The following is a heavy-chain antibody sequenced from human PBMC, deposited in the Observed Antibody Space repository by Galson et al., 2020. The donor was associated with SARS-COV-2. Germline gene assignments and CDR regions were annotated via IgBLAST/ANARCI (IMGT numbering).Heavy chain of an antibody. D-gene: IGHD3-22*01. CDR3: ARADISMIADS. CDR2: IYHSGT. J-gene: IGHJ4*02. V-gene: IGHV4-31*03. Sequence: PSETLSLTCLVSGDSINSGTYHWTWIRQHPGKGLEWIGYIYHSGTEYNPSLRSRVTISIDTSKNQFSLKLNSVTAADTAVYYCARADISMIADSWGQGTLVTVSS. CDR1: GDSINSGTYH.